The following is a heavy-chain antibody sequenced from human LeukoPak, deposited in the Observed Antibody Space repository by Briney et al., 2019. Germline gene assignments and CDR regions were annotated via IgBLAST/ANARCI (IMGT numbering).Heavy chain of an antibody. CDR3: ARDLDRGNV. D-gene: IGHD3-10*01. CDR1: GGSISSSSYY. V-gene: IGHV4-39*07. CDR2: IYYSGST. J-gene: IGHJ6*02. Sequence: SETLSLTCTVSGGSISSSSYYWGWIRQPPGKGLEWIGSIYYSGSTYYNPSLKSRVTISVDTSKNQFSLKLSSVTAADTAVYYCARDLDRGNVWGQGTTVTVSS.